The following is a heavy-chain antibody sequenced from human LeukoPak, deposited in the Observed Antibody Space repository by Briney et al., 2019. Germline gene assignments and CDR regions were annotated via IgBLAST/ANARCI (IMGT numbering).Heavy chain of an antibody. CDR1: GFTFSNAW. J-gene: IGHJ4*02. D-gene: IGHD3-22*01. CDR3: TTNPDYYDSSGYSDY. V-gene: IGHV3-15*01. CDR2: IKSKTDGGTT. Sequence: PGGSLRLSCAASGFTFSNAWMSWVRQAPGKGLEWVGRIKSKTDGGTTDYAAPVKGRFTISRDDSKNTLYLQMNSLKTEDTAAYYCTTNPDYYDSSGYSDYWGQGTLVTVSS.